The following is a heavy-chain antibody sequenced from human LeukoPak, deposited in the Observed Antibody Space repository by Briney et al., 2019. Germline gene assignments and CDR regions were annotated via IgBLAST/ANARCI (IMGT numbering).Heavy chain of an antibody. J-gene: IGHJ4*02. Sequence: PSETLSLTCTVSGGSISSSSYYWGWIRQPPGKGLEWIGSIYYSGSTYYNPSLKSRVTISVDTSKNQFSLKLSSVTAAGTAVYYCANAPAKSGWYYLFDYWGQGTLVTVSS. V-gene: IGHV4-39*01. CDR1: GGSISSSSYY. D-gene: IGHD6-19*01. CDR2: IYYSGST. CDR3: ANAPAKSGWYYLFDY.